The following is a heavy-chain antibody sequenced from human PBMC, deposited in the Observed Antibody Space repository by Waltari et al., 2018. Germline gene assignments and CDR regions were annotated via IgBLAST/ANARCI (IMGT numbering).Heavy chain of an antibody. D-gene: IGHD3-22*01. Sequence: QVQLQQWGAGLLKPSETLSLTCAVYGGSFSGYYWSWIRQPPGKGLEWIGEINHSGSTNYNPSLKSRVTISVDTSKNQFSLKLSSVTAADTAVYYCASWNYDSSGLNAFDIWGQGTMVTVSS. CDR3: ASWNYDSSGLNAFDI. V-gene: IGHV4-34*01. J-gene: IGHJ3*02. CDR2: INHSGST. CDR1: GGSFSGYY.